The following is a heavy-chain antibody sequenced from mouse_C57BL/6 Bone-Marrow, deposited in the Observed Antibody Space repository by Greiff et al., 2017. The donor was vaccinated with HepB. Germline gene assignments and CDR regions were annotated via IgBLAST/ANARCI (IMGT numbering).Heavy chain of an antibody. V-gene: IGHV1-59*01. D-gene: IGHD1-1*01. Sequence: QVQLQQPGAELVRPGTSVKLSCKASGYTFTSYWMHWVKQRPGQGLEWIGVIDPSDSYTNYNQKFKGKDTLTVDTSSSTVYMQLSSLTSEDSAVYYCAGCGGYYYGRFEYWGKGTALTVSS. CDR2: IDPSDSYT. CDR3: AGCGGYYYGRFEY. CDR1: GYTFTSYW. J-gene: IGHJ2*01.